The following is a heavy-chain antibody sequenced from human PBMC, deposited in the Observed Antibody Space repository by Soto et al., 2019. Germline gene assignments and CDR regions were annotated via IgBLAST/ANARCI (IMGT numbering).Heavy chain of an antibody. CDR1: GYSISSGYY. CDR2: IYHSGST. CDR3: ARVRGRSYSPAYFQQ. D-gene: IGHD1-26*01. Sequence: PSETLSLTCAVSGYSISSGYYWGWIRQPPGKGLEWIGSIYHSGSTYYNPSLKSRVTISVDTSKNQFSLKLSSVTAADTAVYYCARVRGRSYSPAYFQQLGQGTLAAVSS. V-gene: IGHV4-38-2*01. J-gene: IGHJ1*01.